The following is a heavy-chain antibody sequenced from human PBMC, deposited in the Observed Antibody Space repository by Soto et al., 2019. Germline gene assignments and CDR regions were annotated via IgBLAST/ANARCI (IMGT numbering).Heavy chain of an antibody. CDR1: GGSISSSDYS. D-gene: IGHD4-17*01. CDR2: IYYSGST. J-gene: IGHJ5*02. V-gene: IGHV4-39*01. CDR3: ARVLYGGHFWFDP. Sequence: SETLSLTCTVSGGSISSSDYSWGWIRQPPGKGLEWIGNIYYSGSTYYNPSLKSRVTISIDTSKNQFSLKLSSVTAADTAVYYCARVLYGGHFWFDPWGQGTLVTVAS.